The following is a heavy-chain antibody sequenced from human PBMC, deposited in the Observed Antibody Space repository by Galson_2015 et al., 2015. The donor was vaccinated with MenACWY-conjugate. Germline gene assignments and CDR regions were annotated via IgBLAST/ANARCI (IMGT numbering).Heavy chain of an antibody. CDR2: INAGNGNT. D-gene: IGHD6-19*01. CDR3: ARRASGWYGDY. CDR1: GYTFTSYA. Sequence: SCKASGYTFTSYAMHWVRQAPGQRLEWMGWINAGNGNTKYSQKFQGRVTITRDTSASTAYMELSSLRSEDTAVYYCARRASGWYGDYWGQGTLVTVSS. J-gene: IGHJ4*02. V-gene: IGHV1-3*01.